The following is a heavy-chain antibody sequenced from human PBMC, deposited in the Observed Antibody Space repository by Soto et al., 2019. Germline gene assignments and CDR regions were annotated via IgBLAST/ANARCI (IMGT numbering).Heavy chain of an antibody. Sequence: PSDTRSLTCTVSGDSVSTDPYYWSWIRQPPGKGLEWIGYIDYSGRTKYNPSLKSRVTISVETSKNQFSLNLSSVTAADTAVFYCATVGYYDRSGHTAFDPWGQGTLVTVSS. D-gene: IGHD3-22*01. V-gene: IGHV4-61*01. CDR1: GDSVSTDPYY. CDR3: ATVGYYDRSGHTAFDP. CDR2: IDYSGRT. J-gene: IGHJ5*02.